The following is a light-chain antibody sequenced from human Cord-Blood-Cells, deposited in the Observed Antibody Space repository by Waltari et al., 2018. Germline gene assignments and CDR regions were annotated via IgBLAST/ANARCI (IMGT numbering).Light chain of an antibody. V-gene: IGKV4-1*01. CDR2: WAA. Sequence: DIVMTQSPDSLAVSLGERATINCKSSQSVLYSSNNKNYLAWYQQKPGQPPKLRIYWAATRESGVPDRFSVIGSGTDFTLTISSLQAEDVAVYYCQQYYSTPLTFGGGTKVEIK. J-gene: IGKJ4*01. CDR3: QQYYSTPLT. CDR1: QSVLYSSNNKNY.